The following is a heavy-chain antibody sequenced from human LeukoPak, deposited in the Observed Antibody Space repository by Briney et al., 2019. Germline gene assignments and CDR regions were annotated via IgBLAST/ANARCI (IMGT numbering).Heavy chain of an antibody. D-gene: IGHD4-23*01. Sequence: TSETLSLTCTVPGGSISSSSYYWGWIRQPPGKGLEWIGSICYSGSTYYNPSLKSRVTISVDTSKNQFSLKLSSVTAADTAVYYCSLAVVTLMNWYFDLWGRGTLVTVSS. CDR2: ICYSGST. CDR3: SLAVVTLMNWYFDL. J-gene: IGHJ2*01. V-gene: IGHV4-39*01. CDR1: GGSISSSSYY.